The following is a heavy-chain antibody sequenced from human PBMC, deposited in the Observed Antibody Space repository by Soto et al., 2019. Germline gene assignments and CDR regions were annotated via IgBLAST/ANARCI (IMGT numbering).Heavy chain of an antibody. Sequence: QVQLVQSGAEVKKPGSSVKVSCKASGGTFSSYAISWVRQAPGQGLEWVGGIIPIFGTANYAQKFQGRVTITADESTSTAYMELSSLRSEDTAVYYCAWRGIVVVTATPSGYFDSWGQGTLVTVSS. D-gene: IGHD2-21*02. J-gene: IGHJ4*02. V-gene: IGHV1-69*12. CDR2: IIPIFGTA. CDR1: GGTFSSYA. CDR3: AWRGIVVVTATPSGYFDS.